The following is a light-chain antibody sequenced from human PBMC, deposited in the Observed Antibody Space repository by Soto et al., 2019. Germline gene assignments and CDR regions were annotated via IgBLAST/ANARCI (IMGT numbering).Light chain of an antibody. V-gene: IGLV2-14*01. J-gene: IGLJ3*02. Sequence: QSVLTQPASVSGSPGQSITISCTGTSSDVGGYNYVSWYQQHPGKAPKLMIYDVSNRPSGVYNRFSGSKSGNTASLTISGLQAENEADYYCSSYTRSSTWVFGGGTQLTVL. CDR3: SSYTRSSTWV. CDR1: SSDVGGYNY. CDR2: DVS.